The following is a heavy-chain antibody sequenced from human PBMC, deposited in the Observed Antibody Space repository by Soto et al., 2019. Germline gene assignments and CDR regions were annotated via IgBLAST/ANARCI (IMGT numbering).Heavy chain of an antibody. CDR2: IYSSGST. CDR1: GFTASSNY. D-gene: IGHD5-18*01. Sequence: GGSLRLSCAASGFTASSNYMSWVRQAPGKGLQWVSVIYSSGSTYYEDSVKGRFTISRDNPKNTLYLQMNSLRVEDTVVYYCARENSYPYFDFWGQGPQVTVSS. CDR3: ARENSYPYFDF. V-gene: IGHV3-53*01. J-gene: IGHJ4*02.